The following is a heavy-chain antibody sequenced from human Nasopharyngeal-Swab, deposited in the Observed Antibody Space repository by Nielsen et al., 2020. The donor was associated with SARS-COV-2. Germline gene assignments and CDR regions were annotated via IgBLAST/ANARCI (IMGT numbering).Heavy chain of an antibody. Sequence: GESLKICCVASRFTFSRSPIHWVRQAPGKGLEWVTVISSDGSDKQYVDSVKGRFTISRYNSKNTLYLQVKSLRADDTGVYYCASLRADTPDFAYLGQGTLVTVSS. CDR2: ISSDGSDK. CDR3: ASLRADTPDFAY. V-gene: IGHV3-30*03. J-gene: IGHJ4*02. D-gene: IGHD2-15*01. CDR1: RFTFSRSP.